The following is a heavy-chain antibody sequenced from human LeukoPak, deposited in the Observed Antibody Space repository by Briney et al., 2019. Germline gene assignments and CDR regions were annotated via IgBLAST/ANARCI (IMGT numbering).Heavy chain of an antibody. CDR2: ISGSGGST. Sequence: PGGSLRLSCAASGFTFSSYAMSWGRQAPGKGLEWVSTISGSGGSTYYADSVKGRFTISRDNSKNTLYLQMNSLRAEDTAVYYCATISGGYCSGGSCYSSPIYFDYWGQGTLVTVSS. J-gene: IGHJ4*02. CDR1: GFTFSSYA. V-gene: IGHV3-23*01. CDR3: ATISGGYCSGGSCYSSPIYFDY. D-gene: IGHD2-15*01.